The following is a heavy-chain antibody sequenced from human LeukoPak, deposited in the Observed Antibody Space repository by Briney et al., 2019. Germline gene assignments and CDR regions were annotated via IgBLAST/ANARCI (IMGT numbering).Heavy chain of an antibody. CDR1: GGSFSGYY. CDR3: ARGRYYDFWSGHTNFDY. Sequence: SETLSLTCAVYGGSFSGYYWSWIRQPPGKGLEWIGEINHSGSTNYNPSLKSRVTISVDTSKNQFSLKLSSVTAADTAVYYCARGRYYDFWSGHTNFDYWGQGTLVTVSS. D-gene: IGHD3-3*01. V-gene: IGHV4-34*01. J-gene: IGHJ4*02. CDR2: INHSGST.